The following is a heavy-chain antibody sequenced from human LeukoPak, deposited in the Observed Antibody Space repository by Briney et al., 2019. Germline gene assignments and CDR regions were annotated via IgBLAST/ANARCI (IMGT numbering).Heavy chain of an antibody. V-gene: IGHV1-46*01. CDR3: ARDGARELWFGELSLYYYYYMDV. CDR1: GYTFTSYY. D-gene: IGHD3-10*01. Sequence: ASVKVSCKASGYTFTSYYMHWVRQAPGQGLEWMGIINPSGGSTSYAQKFQGRVTMTRDTSTSTVYMELSSLRSEDTAVYYCARDGARELWFGELSLYYYYYMDVWGKGTTVTISS. CDR2: INPSGGST. J-gene: IGHJ6*03.